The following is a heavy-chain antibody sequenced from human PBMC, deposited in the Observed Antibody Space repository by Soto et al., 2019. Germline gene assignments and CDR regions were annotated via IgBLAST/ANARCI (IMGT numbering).Heavy chain of an antibody. V-gene: IGHV3-30*18. CDR3: AKAPRKYAGFDP. J-gene: IGHJ5*02. CDR2: ISYDGSNK. Sequence: GGSLRLSCAASGFTFSSYGMHWVRQAPGKGLEWVAVISYDGSNKYYADSVKGRFTISRDNSKNTLYLQMNSLRAEDTAVYYCAKAPRKYAGFDPWGQGTLVTVS. D-gene: IGHD2-2*01. CDR1: GFTFSSYG.